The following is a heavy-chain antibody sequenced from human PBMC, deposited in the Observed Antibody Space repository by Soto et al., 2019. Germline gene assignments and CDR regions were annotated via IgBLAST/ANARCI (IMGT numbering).Heavy chain of an antibody. J-gene: IGHJ5*02. CDR1: GGSVNNGNYY. V-gene: IGHV4-61*01. Sequence: QVQLQESGPGLVKPSETLTLTCTVSGGSVNNGNYYWSWIRQPPGKGLEWIGHIYYSGSTNYNPSLKSRVIISIDTSKKQFSLKLRSVTAADTAVYFCARDPGVGLSARWFDPWGQGALVTVSS. D-gene: IGHD2-8*01. CDR3: ARDPGVGLSARWFDP. CDR2: IYYSGST.